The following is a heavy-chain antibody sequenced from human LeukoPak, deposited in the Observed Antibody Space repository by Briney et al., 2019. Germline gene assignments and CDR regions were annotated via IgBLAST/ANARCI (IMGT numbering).Heavy chain of an antibody. CDR1: RVSISIYY. V-gene: IGHV4-4*07. J-gene: IGHJ4*02. Sequence: SETLSLTCTVSRVSISIYYWSWIRQPAGKGLEWIGRIYTSGSTNYNPSLKSRVTISVDKSKNQFSLKLSSVTAADTAVYSCAREGVWGSYRYGLDYWGQGTLVTVSS. CDR2: IYTSGST. D-gene: IGHD3-16*02. CDR3: AREGVWGSYRYGLDY.